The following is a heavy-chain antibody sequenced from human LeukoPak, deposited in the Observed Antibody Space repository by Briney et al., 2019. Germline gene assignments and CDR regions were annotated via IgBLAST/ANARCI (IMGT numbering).Heavy chain of an antibody. Sequence: GGSLRLSCAAAGFTFSSYEMNWVRQAAGNWMEWVSYIGSSGYTIYYADSVKGRFTISRDSAKNALYLHMNSLRAEDTAVYYCARDSGYSSGWSFFDYWGQGTLVTVSS. CDR2: IGSSGYTI. CDR3: ARDSGYSSGWSFFDY. CDR1: GFTFSSYE. D-gene: IGHD6-19*01. V-gene: IGHV3-48*03. J-gene: IGHJ4*02.